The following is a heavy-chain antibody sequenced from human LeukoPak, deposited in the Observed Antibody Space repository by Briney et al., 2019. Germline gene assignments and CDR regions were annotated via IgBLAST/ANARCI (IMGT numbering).Heavy chain of an antibody. J-gene: IGHJ3*02. CDR2: IYHSGST. D-gene: IGHD3-3*01. Sequence: SQTLSLTCTVSGGSISSGGYYWSWIRHPPGKGLEWIGYIYHSGSTYYNPSLKSRVTISVDRSKNQFSLKLSSVTAADTAVYYCASGRTIFGVVIGDAFDIWGQGTTVTVSS. V-gene: IGHV4-30-2*01. CDR1: GGSISSGGYY. CDR3: ASGRTIFGVVIGDAFDI.